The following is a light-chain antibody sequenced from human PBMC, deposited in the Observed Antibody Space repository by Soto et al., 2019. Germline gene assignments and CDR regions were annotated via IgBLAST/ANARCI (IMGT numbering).Light chain of an antibody. V-gene: IGLV2-14*02. CDR2: EVS. CDR1: SSDDGSYNL. Sequence: QSALTQPASVSGSPGQSITISCTGTSSDDGSYNLVSWYQQHPGKAPKLMIYEVSNRPSGVSNRFSGSKSGNTASLTISGLQTEDEADYYCSSHTSNVWVFGGGTQLTVL. J-gene: IGLJ3*02. CDR3: SSHTSNVWV.